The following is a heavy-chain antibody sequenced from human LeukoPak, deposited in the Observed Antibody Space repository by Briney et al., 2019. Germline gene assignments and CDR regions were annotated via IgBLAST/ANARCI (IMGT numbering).Heavy chain of an antibody. CDR1: GFTFTNYW. V-gene: IGHV3-74*01. CDR3: VKVNLPFSNDMIFDD. Sequence: PGGSLRLSCAASGFTFTNYWMHWVRQAPGKGLVWVSRINNDGSTTTYADSVKGRFTVSRDNAKNSLYLQMSSLRAEDTAVYYCVKVNLPFSNDMIFDDWGQGTRVTVAS. CDR2: INNDGSTT. J-gene: IGHJ4*02. D-gene: IGHD3-16*01.